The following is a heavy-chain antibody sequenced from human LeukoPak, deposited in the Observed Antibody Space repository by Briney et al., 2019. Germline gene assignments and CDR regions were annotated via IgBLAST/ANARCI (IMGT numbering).Heavy chain of an antibody. J-gene: IGHJ4*02. CDR2: ISWNSGSI. D-gene: IGHD1-26*01. Sequence: GGSLRLSCAASGFTFDDYAMHWVRQAPGKGLEWVSGISWNSGSIGYADSVKGRFTVSRDNAKNSLYLQMNSLRAEDTAVYYCARDRGGSYHDYWGQGTLVTVSS. V-gene: IGHV3-9*01. CDR3: ARDRGGSYHDY. CDR1: GFTFDDYA.